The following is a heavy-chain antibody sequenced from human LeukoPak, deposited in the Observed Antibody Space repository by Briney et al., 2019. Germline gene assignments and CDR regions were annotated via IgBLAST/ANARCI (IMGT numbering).Heavy chain of an antibody. V-gene: IGHV3-23*01. J-gene: IGHJ4*02. Sequence: ETLSLTCTVSGGSISSGGYYWSWIRQHPGKGLEWVSAISGSGGSTYYADSVKGRFTISRDNSKNTLYLQMNSLRAEDTAVYYCAKSGIVGANDPFDYWGQGTLVTVSS. CDR2: ISGSGGST. CDR1: GGSISSGGYY. D-gene: IGHD1-26*01. CDR3: AKSGIVGANDPFDY.